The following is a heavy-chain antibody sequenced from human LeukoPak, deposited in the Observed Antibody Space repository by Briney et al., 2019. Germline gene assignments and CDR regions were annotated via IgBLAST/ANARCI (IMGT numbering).Heavy chain of an antibody. CDR1: GFTFSSYA. CDR2: ISYDGSNK. CDR3: ARGLQYYYGSGSYPYYFDY. Sequence: PGRSLRLSCAASGFTFSSYAMHWVRQAPGKGLEWVAVISYDGSNKSYADSVKGRFTISRDNSKNTLYLQMNSLRAEDTAVYYCARGLQYYYGSGSYPYYFDYWGQGTLVTVSS. D-gene: IGHD3-10*01. J-gene: IGHJ4*02. V-gene: IGHV3-30*04.